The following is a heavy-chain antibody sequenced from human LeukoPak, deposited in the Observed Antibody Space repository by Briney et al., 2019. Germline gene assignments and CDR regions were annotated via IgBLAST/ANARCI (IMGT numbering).Heavy chain of an antibody. Sequence: GGSLRLSCAPSGFTFNIYSMNWVRQAPGKGLEWVSSISSSISYIFYAVSVQGRLTISRDNAKNSLYLQLNRLRAEDTAVYYCARAGGATWYFVYWGQGTLVTVSS. CDR2: ISSSISYI. V-gene: IGHV3-21*01. J-gene: IGHJ4*02. CDR3: ARAGGATWYFVY. D-gene: IGHD1-26*01. CDR1: GFTFNIYS.